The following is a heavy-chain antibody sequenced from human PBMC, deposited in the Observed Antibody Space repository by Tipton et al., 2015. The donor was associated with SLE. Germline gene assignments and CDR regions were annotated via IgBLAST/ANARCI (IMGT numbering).Heavy chain of an antibody. CDR2: IHHSGST. CDR1: GYSITSNYY. J-gene: IGHJ4*02. D-gene: IGHD6-13*01. CDR3: ARRSLSAVPK. V-gene: IGHV4-38-2*01. Sequence: TLSLTCAVSGYSITSNYYWGWVRQSPGKGLEYIGTIHHSGSTHYNPSLSSRVTISRDTSKNQFSLKLSSVTAADTAVYFCARRSLSAVPKWGQGTLVTVSS.